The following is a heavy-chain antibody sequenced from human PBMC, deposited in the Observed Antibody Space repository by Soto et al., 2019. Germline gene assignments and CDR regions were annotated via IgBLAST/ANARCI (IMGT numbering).Heavy chain of an antibody. V-gene: IGHV1-18*01. J-gene: IGHJ6*04. D-gene: IGHD3-3*01. Sequence: ASVKVSCKASGYTFTSYGISWVRQAPGQGLEWMGWISAYNGNTNYAQKLQGRVTMTTDTSTSTAYMELRSLRSEDTAVYYCAREDYHYDFWSGYPPGVWGKGTTVTVSS. CDR1: GYTFTSYG. CDR3: AREDYHYDFWSGYPPGV. CDR2: ISAYNGNT.